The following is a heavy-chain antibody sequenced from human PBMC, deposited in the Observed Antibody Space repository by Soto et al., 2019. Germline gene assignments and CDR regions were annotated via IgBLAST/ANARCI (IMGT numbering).Heavy chain of an antibody. CDR1: GDCISSRSYC. CDR2: IYYSGST. J-gene: IGHJ4*02. D-gene: IGHD2-21*02. CDR3: ARQRTSVVTPAYFDV. V-gene: IGHV4-39*01. Sequence: PSETLSLTCTVTGDCISSRSYCWGWIRQPPGKGLEWIGSIYYSGSTYNNPSLRSRVSMSIDTSKDQFSLKLKSVTAADTALYFCARQRTSVVTPAYFDVWGQGSLVTVSS.